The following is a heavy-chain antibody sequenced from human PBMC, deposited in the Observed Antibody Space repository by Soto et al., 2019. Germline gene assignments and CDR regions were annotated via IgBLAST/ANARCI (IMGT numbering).Heavy chain of an antibody. D-gene: IGHD2-15*01. CDR2: ISGSGDKT. J-gene: IGHJ4*02. CDR3: AKAHRIFFDGAGSHGALDY. CDR1: GFIFRNFA. V-gene: IGHV3-23*01. Sequence: EVQLLESGGGLVQPGGSLRLSCGASGFIFRNFAMSWDRQAPGKGLEWVSTISGSGDKTYSADSVKGRFTISRDNSKDTLYLQMSSLRAEDTAVYYCAKAHRIFFDGAGSHGALDYWVQGTAVTVSS.